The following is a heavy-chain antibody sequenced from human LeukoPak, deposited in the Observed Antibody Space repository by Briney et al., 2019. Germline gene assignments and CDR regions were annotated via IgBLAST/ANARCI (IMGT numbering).Heavy chain of an antibody. V-gene: IGHV3-23*01. CDR3: GKNRYSGSLSPFDI. Sequence: GGSLRLSCAASGFTFSSYAMNWVRQAPGKGLEWVSAISGGGGNTYYADSVKGRFTISRDNSKNTLYLQMNSLRAEDTAVYYCGKNRYSGSLSPFDIWGQGTMVTVSS. J-gene: IGHJ3*02. CDR2: ISGGGGNT. D-gene: IGHD1-26*01. CDR1: GFTFSSYA.